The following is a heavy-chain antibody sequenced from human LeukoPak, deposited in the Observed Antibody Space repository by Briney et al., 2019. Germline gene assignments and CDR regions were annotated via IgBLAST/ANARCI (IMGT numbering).Heavy chain of an antibody. CDR2: INHSGST. J-gene: IGHJ2*01. D-gene: IGHD5-18*01. CDR3: ARSRPRIQLRYFDL. CDR1: GGSFSGYY. Sequence: SETLSLTCAVYGGSFSGYYWSWIRQPPGKGLEWIGEINHSGSTNYNPSLKSRVTISVDTSKNQFSLKLSSVTAADTAVYYCARSRPRIQLRYFDLWGRGTLVTVSS. V-gene: IGHV4-34*01.